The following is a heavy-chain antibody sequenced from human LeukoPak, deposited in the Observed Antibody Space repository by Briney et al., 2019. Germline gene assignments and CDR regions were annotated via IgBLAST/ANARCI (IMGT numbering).Heavy chain of an antibody. CDR3: ATHYRDTYYFDY. CDR2: IDWDDDK. V-gene: IGHV2-70*11. J-gene: IGHJ4*02. CDR1: GFSLSTGGMS. D-gene: IGHD4-17*01. Sequence: SGPALVKPTQTLTLTCTFSGFSLSTGGMSVSWIRQPPGKALEWLARIDWDDDKYFNTSLKTRLTISKYTSKNQVVLTLTSMDPVDTATYYCATHYRDTYYFDYWGQGTLVTVSS.